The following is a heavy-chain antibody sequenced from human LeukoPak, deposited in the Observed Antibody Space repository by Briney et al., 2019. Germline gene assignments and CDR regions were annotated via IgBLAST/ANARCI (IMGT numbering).Heavy chain of an antibody. J-gene: IGHJ5*02. Sequence: PSETLSLTCTVSGGSISSYYWSWIRQPAGKGLEWIGRIYTSGSTNYNPSLKSRVTMSVDTSKNQFSLKLSSVTAADTAVYYCAREPLGYCSGGSCYIDPWGQGTLATVSS. CDR1: GGSISSYY. D-gene: IGHD2-15*01. CDR3: AREPLGYCSGGSCYIDP. CDR2: IYTSGST. V-gene: IGHV4-4*07.